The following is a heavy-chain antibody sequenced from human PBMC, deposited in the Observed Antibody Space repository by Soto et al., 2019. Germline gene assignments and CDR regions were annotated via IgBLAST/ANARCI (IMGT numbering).Heavy chain of an antibody. CDR3: AKRSYGEAKYADYFDC. J-gene: IGHJ4*02. CDR1: GFTFSSYA. Sequence: EVQLLESGGGLVQPGGSLRLSCAASGFTFSSYAMSWVRQAPGKGLEWVSVISASGTTIYYADSVKGRFTISRDNFKNTLYLQIDSLRAEDTAVYYCAKRSYGEAKYADYFDCWGQGILVTVSS. CDR2: ISASGTTI. V-gene: IGHV3-23*01. D-gene: IGHD4-17*01.